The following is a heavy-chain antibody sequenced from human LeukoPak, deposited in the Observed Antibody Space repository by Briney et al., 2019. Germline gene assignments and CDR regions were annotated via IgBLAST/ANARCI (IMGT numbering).Heavy chain of an antibody. CDR2: IYYSGST. Sequence: ASETLSLTCTVSGGSISSYYWSWIRQPPGKGLEWIGYIYYSGSTSYNPSLKSRVTISVDTSKNQFSLKLSSVTAADTAVYYCARGPSPWLRSYAFDIWGQGTMVTVSS. V-gene: IGHV4-59*12. CDR1: GGSISSYY. D-gene: IGHD5-12*01. J-gene: IGHJ3*02. CDR3: ARGPSPWLRSYAFDI.